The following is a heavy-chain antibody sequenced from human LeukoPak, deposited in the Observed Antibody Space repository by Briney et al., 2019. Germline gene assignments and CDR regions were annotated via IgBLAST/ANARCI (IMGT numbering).Heavy chain of an antibody. CDR2: ISGSSRYI. CDR3: ANWAGYDSSGYYFPGPFDY. V-gene: IGHV3-21*01. Sequence: PGGSLRLSCVVSGFAFSSHSMDWVRQAPGKGLEGVSSISGSSRYIFYAGSVKGRFTVSRDNAKNSLYLQMNSLGVEDTAVYYCANWAGYDSSGYYFPGPFDYWGQGTLVTVSS. CDR1: GFAFSSHS. J-gene: IGHJ4*02. D-gene: IGHD3-22*01.